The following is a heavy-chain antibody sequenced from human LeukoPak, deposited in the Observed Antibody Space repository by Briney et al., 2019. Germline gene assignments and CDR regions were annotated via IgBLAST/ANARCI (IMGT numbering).Heavy chain of an antibody. V-gene: IGHV1-2*02. CDR3: ARDSCSSTSCLSIDDY. J-gene: IGHJ4*02. D-gene: IGHD2-2*01. CDR1: GYTFIAYY. Sequence: ASVKVSCKASGYTFIAYYMHWVRQAPGQGLEWMGWINPNSGGTNYAQKFQGRVTMTRDTSISTVYMELSRLRSDDTAVYYCARDSCSSTSCLSIDDYWGQGTLVTVSS. CDR2: INPNSGGT.